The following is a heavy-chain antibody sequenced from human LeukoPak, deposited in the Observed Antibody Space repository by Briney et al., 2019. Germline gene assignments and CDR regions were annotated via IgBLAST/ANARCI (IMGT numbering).Heavy chain of an antibody. Sequence: GRSLRLSCAASGFTFSTYAMHWVRQAPGKGLEWVAVISYDGRNEFYADSVKGRFTISRDNSKNTLYLQMNSLRVEDTAVYYCARVRVGDYLRYAFDIWGQGTMVTVSS. CDR3: ARVRVGDYLRYAFDI. CDR2: ISYDGRNE. CDR1: GFTFSTYA. J-gene: IGHJ3*02. V-gene: IGHV3-30*04. D-gene: IGHD4-17*01.